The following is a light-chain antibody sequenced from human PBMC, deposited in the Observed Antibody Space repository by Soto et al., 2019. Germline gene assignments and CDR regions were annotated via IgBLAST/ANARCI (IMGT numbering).Light chain of an antibody. CDR3: QQYNNWPPTWT. CDR2: GAS. CDR1: QSVSSN. J-gene: IGKJ1*01. V-gene: IGKV3-15*01. Sequence: EIVMTQSPATLSVSPGERATLSCRASQSVSSNLAWYQQKPGQAPRLLIYGASTRATGIPDRFSGSGSGTEFTLTISSLQSEDFAVDYCQQYNNWPPTWTCGQGTKVEIK.